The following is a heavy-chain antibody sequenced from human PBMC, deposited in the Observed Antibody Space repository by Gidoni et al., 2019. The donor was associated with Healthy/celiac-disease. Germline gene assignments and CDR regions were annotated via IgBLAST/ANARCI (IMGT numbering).Heavy chain of an antibody. V-gene: IGHV3-48*03. D-gene: IGHD6-6*01. Sequence: EVQLVESGGGLVQPGGSLSLSCPASGFTFSSYEMNWVRQAPGKGLEWVSYISSSGSTIYYADSVKGRFTISRDNAKNSLYLQMNSLRAEDTAVYYCARELDSSSSNDYWGQGTLVTVSS. CDR3: ARELDSSSSNDY. J-gene: IGHJ4*02. CDR2: ISSSGSTI. CDR1: GFTFSSYE.